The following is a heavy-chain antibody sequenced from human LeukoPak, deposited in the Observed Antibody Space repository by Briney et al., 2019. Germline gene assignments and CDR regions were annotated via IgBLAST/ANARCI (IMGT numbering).Heavy chain of an antibody. V-gene: IGHV5-51*01. CDR3: ARLRAAYNYDILTGYYYYFDY. D-gene: IGHD3-9*01. Sequence: GESLKISCKGSGYTFTRHWIAWVRQLPGKGLEGMGIIYPGDSDTRYSPSFQGQVTISADKSISTAYLQWSSLKASDTAMYYCARLRAAYNYDILTGYYYYFDYWGQGTLVTVSS. CDR2: IYPGDSDT. CDR1: GYTFTRHW. J-gene: IGHJ4*02.